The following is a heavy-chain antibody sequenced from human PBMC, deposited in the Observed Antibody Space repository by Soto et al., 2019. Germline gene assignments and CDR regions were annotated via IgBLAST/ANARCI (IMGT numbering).Heavy chain of an antibody. D-gene: IGHD3-16*01. CDR1: GFTFGSFT. J-gene: IGHJ4*02. Sequence: EVHLVEAGGGLVKPGESLTLSCAASGFTFGSFTLNWVRQAPGKGLEWVSSISSSSAYIYYAESEKGRFTISRDNARSTLYLQMNSLRLDDTAVYFCARDGLTFGGDWGQGTLVAVSS. V-gene: IGHV3-21*06. CDR2: ISSSSAYI. CDR3: ARDGLTFGGD.